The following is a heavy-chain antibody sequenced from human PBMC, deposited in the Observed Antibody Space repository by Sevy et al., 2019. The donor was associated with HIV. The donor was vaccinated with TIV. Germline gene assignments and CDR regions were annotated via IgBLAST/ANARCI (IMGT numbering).Heavy chain of an antibody. CDR2: IYYSGST. D-gene: IGHD2-15*01. V-gene: IGHV4-61*01. J-gene: IGHJ5*02. Sequence: SETLSLTCTVSGGSVSSGSYYWSWIRQPPGKGLEWIGYIYYSGSTNYNPSLKSRVTISVDTSKNQFSLKLSSVTAADTAVYYCARAAWGYCSGGSCSINWFDPWAQGTLVTVSS. CDR1: GGSVSSGSYY. CDR3: ARAAWGYCSGGSCSINWFDP.